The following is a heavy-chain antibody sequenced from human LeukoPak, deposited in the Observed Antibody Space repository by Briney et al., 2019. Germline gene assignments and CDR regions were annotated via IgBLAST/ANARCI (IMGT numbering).Heavy chain of an antibody. V-gene: IGHV1-69*01. Sequence: ASVKVSCKASGGTFSSYAISWVRQAPGQGLEWMGGIIPIFGTANYAQKFQGRVTITADESTSTAYMELSSLRSEDTAVYYCAAVVPAVMGYFDYWGQGTLVTVSS. J-gene: IGHJ4*02. CDR2: IIPIFGTA. CDR1: GGTFSSYA. D-gene: IGHD2-2*01. CDR3: AAVVPAVMGYFDY.